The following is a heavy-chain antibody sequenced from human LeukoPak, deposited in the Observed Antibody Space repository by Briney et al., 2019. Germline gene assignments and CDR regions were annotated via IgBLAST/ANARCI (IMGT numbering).Heavy chain of an antibody. CDR3: ARGSSAKNAFDV. Sequence: SQTLSLTCDTSGDSVSSNAAGWVWIRQSPSRGLEWLGRTYFRSKWYDDYALSVKGRITVNPDTSRNQFSLHLNSVTPEDTAVYYCARGSSAKNAFDVWGQGTTVTVSS. V-gene: IGHV6-1*01. CDR2: TYFRSKWYD. D-gene: IGHD3-10*01. CDR1: GDSVSSNAAG. J-gene: IGHJ3*01.